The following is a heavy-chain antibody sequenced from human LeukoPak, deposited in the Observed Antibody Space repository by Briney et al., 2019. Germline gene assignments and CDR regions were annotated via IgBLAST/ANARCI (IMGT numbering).Heavy chain of an antibody. CDR2: IIDSGDST. Sequence: PGGSLRLSCAASGFTFNTYAMAWVRQAPGKGLDWVSAIIDSGDSTYYGDSVKGRFAISRDNSRNTLYLQMSNLRAEDTAIYYCAKGSRRSYPYYFDYWGQGTLVTASS. D-gene: IGHD1-26*01. V-gene: IGHV3-23*01. J-gene: IGHJ4*02. CDR3: AKGSRRSYPYYFDY. CDR1: GFTFNTYA.